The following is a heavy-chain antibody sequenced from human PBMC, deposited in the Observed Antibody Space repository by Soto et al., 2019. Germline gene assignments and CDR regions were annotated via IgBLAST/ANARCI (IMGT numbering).Heavy chain of an antibody. D-gene: IGHD1-26*01. CDR2: IYYSGST. CDR3: ARQLGRIDY. Sequence: QVQLQESAPGLVKPSETLSLTCTVSGGSTSNYYWSWIRQPPGKGLEWIGNIYYSGSTNYNPSLKSRVAISVDTSKNQFSLKLNSVIAADTAVYYCARQLGRIDYWGQGILVTVSS. CDR1: GGSTSNYY. J-gene: IGHJ4*02. V-gene: IGHV4-59*08.